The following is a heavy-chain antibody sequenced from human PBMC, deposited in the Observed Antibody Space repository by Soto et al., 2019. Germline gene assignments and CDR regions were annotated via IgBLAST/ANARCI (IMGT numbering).Heavy chain of an antibody. V-gene: IGHV2-5*02. CDR1: GFSLSTSGVG. CDR2: IYWDDDK. D-gene: IGHD3-10*01. J-gene: IGHJ4*02. Sequence: QITLKESGPTLVKPTQTLTLTCTFSGFSLSTSGVGVGWIRQPPGKALEWLALIYWDDDKRYSPSLKSRLTITKDTSKNQVVLTMTNMDPVNTATYYCAHRSSYGSGIDGLDYWGQGTLVTVSS. CDR3: AHRSSYGSGIDGLDY.